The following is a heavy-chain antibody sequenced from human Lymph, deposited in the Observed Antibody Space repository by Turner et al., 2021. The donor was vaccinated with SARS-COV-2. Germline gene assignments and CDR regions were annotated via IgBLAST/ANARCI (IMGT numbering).Heavy chain of an antibody. CDR2: ISYDGSNN. J-gene: IGHJ4*02. V-gene: IGHV3-30*04. CDR1: GFTFSSYT. CDR3: GRPYSGCYSAYFDY. Sequence: QVQLVASGGRVVQPGRSLRLSLSASGFTFSSYTMHWVRQAPGKGLEWVAVISYDGSNNYYTDSVKGRFTITRDNSKNTLYLQMHSLGAEDTAVFYCGRPYSGCYSAYFDYWGQGTLVTVSS. D-gene: IGHD1-26*01.